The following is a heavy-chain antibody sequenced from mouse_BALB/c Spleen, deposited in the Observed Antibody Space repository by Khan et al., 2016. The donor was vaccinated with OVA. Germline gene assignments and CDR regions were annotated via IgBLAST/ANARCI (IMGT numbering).Heavy chain of an antibody. Sequence: VQLQQSGAELAKPGASVKMSCTASGYTFTTYWMHWVKQRPGQGLEWIGYINPSTGYTEYNQNFKDKATLTADESSRTAYMQLNSLTSEDSAVYCCARRGLYGIFGYWGQGTLVTVSA. D-gene: IGHD2-1*01. V-gene: IGHV1-7*01. J-gene: IGHJ3*01. CDR2: INPSTGYT. CDR3: ARRGLYGIFGY. CDR1: GYTFTTYW.